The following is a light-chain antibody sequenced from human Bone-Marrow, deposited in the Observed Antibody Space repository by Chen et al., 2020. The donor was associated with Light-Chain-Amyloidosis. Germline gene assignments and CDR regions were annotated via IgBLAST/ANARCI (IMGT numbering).Light chain of an antibody. CDR3: QVWDRSSDRPV. CDR1: NIGSTS. V-gene: IGLV3-21*02. CDR2: DDS. J-gene: IGLJ3*02. Sequence: SYVVTQPSSVSGAPGQTATIACGGNNIGSTSVHWYQQTPGQAPLLVVYDDSDRPSGIPERLSGSNSGNTATLTISRVEAGDEADYYCQVWDRSSDRPVFGGGTKLTVL.